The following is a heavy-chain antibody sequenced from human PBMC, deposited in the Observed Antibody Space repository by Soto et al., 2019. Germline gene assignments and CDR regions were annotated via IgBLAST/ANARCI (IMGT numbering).Heavy chain of an antibody. CDR1: GWSFSGFY. Sequence: XETLSLTCAVHGWSFSGFYWTWIRQPPGKGLDWIGEINHSGSSNYNPPLKSRVTMSLDTSRNQFSLSLNSVTAADTAVYYCARMAGPWYFDLWGRGTLVTVSS. CDR2: INHSGSS. J-gene: IGHJ2*01. V-gene: IGHV4-34*01. CDR3: ARMAGPWYFDL.